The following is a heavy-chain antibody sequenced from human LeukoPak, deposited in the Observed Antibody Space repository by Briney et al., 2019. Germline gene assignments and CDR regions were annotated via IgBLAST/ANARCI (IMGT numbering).Heavy chain of an antibody. CDR1: GGSISSSNW. V-gene: IGHV4-4*02. Sequence: SETLSLTCAVSGGSISSSNWWSWVRQPPGKGLEWIGEIYHSGSTNYNPSLKSRVTISLDTSQNQFSLKLTSVTPADTAAYYCARTAKYYYGSETYYFFDYWGQGTLVTVSS. D-gene: IGHD3-10*01. CDR2: IYHSGST. J-gene: IGHJ4*02. CDR3: ARTAKYYYGSETYYFFDY.